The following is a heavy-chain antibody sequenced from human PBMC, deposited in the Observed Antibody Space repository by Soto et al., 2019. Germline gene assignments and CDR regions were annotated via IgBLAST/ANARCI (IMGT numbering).Heavy chain of an antibody. J-gene: IGHJ4*02. D-gene: IGHD5-18*01. CDR1: GFTFSSYG. CDR3: ARDRGGYSYGRYFDD. Sequence: QVQLVESVSGVVQPGRSMRLSCAASGFTFSSYGMHWVRQAPGKGLEWVAVKWYDGSNKYYADSVKGRFTISRDSSKNPLYLQVYSPRAEDTAVYYCARDRGGYSYGRYFDDWGQGTLVTVSS. CDR2: KWYDGSNK. V-gene: IGHV3-33*01.